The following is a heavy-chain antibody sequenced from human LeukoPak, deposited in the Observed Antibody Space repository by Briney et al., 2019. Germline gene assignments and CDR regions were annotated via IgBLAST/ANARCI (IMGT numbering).Heavy chain of an antibody. CDR2: INWNGGST. J-gene: IGHJ6*03. D-gene: IGHD1-14*01. CDR3: ARGGPEYGYYYYMDV. Sequence: GGSLRLSCAASGFTFDDYGMSWVRQAPGKGLEWVSGINWNGGSTGYADSVKGRFTISRDNAKNSLYLQMNSLGAEDTALYYCARGGPEYGYYYYMDVWGKGTTVTVSS. V-gene: IGHV3-20*04. CDR1: GFTFDDYG.